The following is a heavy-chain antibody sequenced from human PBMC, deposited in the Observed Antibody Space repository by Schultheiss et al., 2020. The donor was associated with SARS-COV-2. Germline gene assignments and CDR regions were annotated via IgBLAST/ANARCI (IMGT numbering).Heavy chain of an antibody. V-gene: IGHV4-34*01. D-gene: IGHD3-16*01. CDR2: INHSGST. CDR3: ARARLIYFDY. CDR1: GGSFSGYY. J-gene: IGHJ4*02. Sequence: SETLSLTCAVYGGSFSGYYWSWIRQPPGKGLEWIGEINHSGSTNYNPSLKSRVTISVDTSKNQFSLNLSSVTAADTAVYYCARARLIYFDYWGQGTLVTVSS.